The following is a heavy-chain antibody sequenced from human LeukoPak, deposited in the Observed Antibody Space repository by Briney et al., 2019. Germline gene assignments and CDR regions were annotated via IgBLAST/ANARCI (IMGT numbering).Heavy chain of an antibody. CDR2: IYYSGST. Sequence: SETLSLTCIVSGGSISSSSYYWGWIRQPPGKGLEWIGNIYYSGSTHYNPSLKSRVTISVDTSKNQFSLKLSSVTAADTAIYYCARVTTGYYYNMDDWGQGTTVTVSS. CDR3: ARVTTGYYYNMDD. V-gene: IGHV4-39*07. D-gene: IGHD1-14*01. CDR1: GGSISSSSYY. J-gene: IGHJ6*02.